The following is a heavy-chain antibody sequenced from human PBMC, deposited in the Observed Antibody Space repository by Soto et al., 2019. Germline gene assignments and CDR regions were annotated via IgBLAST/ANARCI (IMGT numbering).Heavy chain of an antibody. CDR2: INAGGST. J-gene: IGHJ4*02. V-gene: IGHV4-34*01. D-gene: IGHD2-15*01. Sequence: QVQLQQWGAGLMKPSETLSLTCAVYGGSFSGYTWTWIRQSPGKGLEWIGQINAGGSTNKKPSLKSRVTITVGTSNNKFFLDLTSVTAADTAVYYCAIGLFSGTSSSGGWYFFDYWSQGTLVNVSS. CDR3: AIGLFSGTSSSGGWYFFDY. CDR1: GGSFSGYT.